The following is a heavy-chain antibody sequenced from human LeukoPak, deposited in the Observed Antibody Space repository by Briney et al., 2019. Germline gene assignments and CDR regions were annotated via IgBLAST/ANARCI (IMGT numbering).Heavy chain of an antibody. V-gene: IGHV3-48*03. Sequence: GGSLRLSCAASGFTFSSYEMNWVRQAPGKGLEWVSYISSSGSTIYYADSVKGRFTISRDNAKNSLCLQMNSLRAEDTAVYYCARDCGREGFDYWGQGTLVTVSS. CDR3: ARDCGREGFDY. J-gene: IGHJ4*02. CDR2: ISSSGSTI. CDR1: GFTFSSYE.